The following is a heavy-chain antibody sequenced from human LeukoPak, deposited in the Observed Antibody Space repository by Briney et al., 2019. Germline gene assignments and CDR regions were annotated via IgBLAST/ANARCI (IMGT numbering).Heavy chain of an antibody. CDR3: AREAPSHCSGGSCFGSPIGY. CDR1: GYTFTGYY. CDR2: INPNSGGT. V-gene: IGHV1-2*02. Sequence: ASVKVSCKASGYTFTGYYMHWVRQAPGQGLEWMGWINPNSGGTNYAQKFQGRVTMTRDTSISTAYMELSRLRSDDTAVYYCAREAPSHCSGGSCFGSPIGYWGQGTLVTVSS. D-gene: IGHD2-15*01. J-gene: IGHJ4*02.